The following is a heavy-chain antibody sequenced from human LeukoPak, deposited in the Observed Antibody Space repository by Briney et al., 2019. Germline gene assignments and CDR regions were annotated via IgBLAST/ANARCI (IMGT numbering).Heavy chain of an antibody. V-gene: IGHV3-48*03. CDR2: ISSSGSTI. CDR3: ARVYDTYCGGDCPFDY. D-gene: IGHD2-21*02. CDR1: GFTFSSYE. Sequence: GGSLRLSCAASGFTFSSYEMNWVRQAPGKGLEWVSYISSSGSTIYYADSVKGRFTISRDNAKNSLYLQMNSLRAEDTAVYYCARVYDTYCGGDCPFDYWGQGTLVTVSS. J-gene: IGHJ4*02.